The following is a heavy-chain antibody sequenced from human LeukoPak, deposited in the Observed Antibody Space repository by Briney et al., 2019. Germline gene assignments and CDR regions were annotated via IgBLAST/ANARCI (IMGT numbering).Heavy chain of an antibody. CDR1: GGSISSYY. J-gene: IGHJ5*02. CDR2: IYYSGST. CDR3: ARDVLTPPYNWFDP. V-gene: IGHV4-59*01. D-gene: IGHD4/OR15-4a*01. Sequence: PSETLSLTCTVSGGSISSYYWSWIRQPPGKGLEWIGYIYYSGSTNYNPSLKSRVTISVDTSKNQFSLKLSSVTAADPAVYYCARDVLTPPYNWFDPWGQGTLVTVSS.